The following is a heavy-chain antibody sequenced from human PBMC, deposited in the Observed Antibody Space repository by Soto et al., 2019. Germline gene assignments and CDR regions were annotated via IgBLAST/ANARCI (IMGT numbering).Heavy chain of an antibody. CDR1: GFTFSSYS. D-gene: IGHD1-1*01. J-gene: IGHJ4*02. CDR3: ARDFVDNPGPTESDY. V-gene: IGHV3-21*01. Sequence: GGSLRLSCAASGFTFSSYSMNWVRQAPGKGLEWVSSISSSSSYIYYADSVKGRFTISRDNAKNSLYLQMNSLRAEDTAVYYCARDFVDNPGPTESDYWGQGTLVTVSS. CDR2: ISSSSSYI.